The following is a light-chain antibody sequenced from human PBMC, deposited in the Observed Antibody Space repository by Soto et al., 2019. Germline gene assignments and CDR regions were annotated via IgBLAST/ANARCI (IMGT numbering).Light chain of an antibody. J-gene: IGLJ2*01. Sequence: QSVLTQPPSVSAAPGQRVTISCSGGSSNIGTNYVSWYQQLPGTAPKLLIYDNNRRPSGIPDRFSGSKSGTSATLGITGLQTGDEVDYYCATWDSSLSGGVFGGGTQLTVL. CDR2: DNN. V-gene: IGLV1-51*01. CDR3: ATWDSSLSGGV. CDR1: SSNIGTNY.